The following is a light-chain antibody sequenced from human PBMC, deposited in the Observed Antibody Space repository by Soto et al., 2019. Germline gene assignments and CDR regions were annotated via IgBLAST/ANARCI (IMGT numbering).Light chain of an antibody. Sequence: EIVLTQSPGTLSLSPGERATLSCRASQSVSSSYLAWYQQKPGQAPRLLIYGASSRATGIPDRFSGSGSGKDFPLNISRLEPEDVAVYYCYQYDSSPLTFGGGTNVDIK. V-gene: IGKV3-20*01. J-gene: IGKJ4*01. CDR2: GAS. CDR3: YQYDSSPLT. CDR1: QSVSSSY.